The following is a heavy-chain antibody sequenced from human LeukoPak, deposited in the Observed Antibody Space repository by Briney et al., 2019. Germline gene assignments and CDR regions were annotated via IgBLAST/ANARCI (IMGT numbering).Heavy chain of an antibody. CDR2: ISGSGGST. CDR1: GFTFSSYA. D-gene: IGHD3-22*01. CDR3: AKVMTYYYDSSGHGAFDI. Sequence: PGGSLRLSCAASGFTFSSYAMSWVRQAPGKGLEWVSAISGSGGSTYYADSVKGRFTISRDNSKNTLYLQMNSLRAEDTAVYYCAKVMTYYYDSSGHGAFDIWGQGTMVTVSS. J-gene: IGHJ3*02. V-gene: IGHV3-23*01.